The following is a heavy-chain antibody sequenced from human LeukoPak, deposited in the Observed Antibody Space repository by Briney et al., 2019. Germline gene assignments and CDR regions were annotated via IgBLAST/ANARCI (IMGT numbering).Heavy chain of an antibody. CDR1: GFTFSSYS. CDR2: ISSSSSTI. J-gene: IGHJ4*02. D-gene: IGHD3-22*01. Sequence: GGSLRLSCAASGFTFSSYSMNWVRQAPGKGLEWVSYISSSSSTIYYADSVKGRFTISRDNAKNSLYLQMNSLRAEDTAVYYCARDQYYYDSSGYYQIDYWGQGTLVTVSS. V-gene: IGHV3-48*01. CDR3: ARDQYYYDSSGYYQIDY.